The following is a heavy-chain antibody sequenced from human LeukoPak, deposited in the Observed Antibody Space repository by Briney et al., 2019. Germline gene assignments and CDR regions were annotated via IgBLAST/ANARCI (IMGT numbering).Heavy chain of an antibody. CDR3: ARVSWFPGTSYYYMDV. CDR1: GGSISSYY. V-gene: IGHV4-59*01. CDR2: ICYSGTT. J-gene: IGHJ6*03. Sequence: SETLSLTCTVSGGSISSYYWSWIRQPPGKGLEWIGYICYSGTTNYNPSLKSRVTISVDTSKNQFSLKLSSVTAADTAVYYCARVSWFPGTSYYYMDVWGKGTTVTVSS. D-gene: IGHD1-1*01.